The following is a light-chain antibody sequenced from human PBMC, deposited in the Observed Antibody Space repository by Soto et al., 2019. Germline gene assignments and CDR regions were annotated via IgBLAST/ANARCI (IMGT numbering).Light chain of an antibody. Sequence: DIQMTQSPSTLSASVGDRVTITCRASQSISSWLAWYQQKPGKAPKLLIYDASSLESGVPSRFSCSGSGTEFPLTISSLQPDDFATYCCQQYNSYSWTFGQGTKVEIK. J-gene: IGKJ1*01. V-gene: IGKV1-5*01. CDR3: QQYNSYSWT. CDR1: QSISSW. CDR2: DAS.